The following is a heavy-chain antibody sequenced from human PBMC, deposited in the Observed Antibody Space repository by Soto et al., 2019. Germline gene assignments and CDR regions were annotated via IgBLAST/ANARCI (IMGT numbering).Heavy chain of an antibody. CDR1: GYTVTTHY. CDR2: INPGSGAA. Sequence: QVQLVQSGAEVKKPGASVKISCTASGYTVTTHYMHWVRQAPGRGLEWMGAINPGSGAAKYTQTFQARVTMTRDTSTNTVYMEMSALRSEDTAVFYCARGGEVGVAGSAAFYMWGQGTMVTSSS. V-gene: IGHV1-46*01. J-gene: IGHJ3*02. CDR3: ARGGEVGVAGSAAFYM. D-gene: IGHD3-3*01.